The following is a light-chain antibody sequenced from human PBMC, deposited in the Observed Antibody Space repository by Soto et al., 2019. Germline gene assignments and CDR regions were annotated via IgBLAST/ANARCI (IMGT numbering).Light chain of an antibody. Sequence: QSALTQPASVSGSPGQSITISCTGTNSDVGGYNYVSWYQQHPGKAPKLMIYEVTNRPSGVSNRFSGSKSGNTASLTIFGLQAEDEADYYCSSYTSSSTPVFGGGTKLTVL. CDR2: EVT. CDR1: NSDVGGYNY. V-gene: IGLV2-14*01. J-gene: IGLJ3*02. CDR3: SSYTSSSTPV.